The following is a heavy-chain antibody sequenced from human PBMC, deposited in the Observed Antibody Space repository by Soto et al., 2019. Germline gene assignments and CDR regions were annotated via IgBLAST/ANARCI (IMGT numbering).Heavy chain of an antibody. CDR3: TRNYGGKWGFEY. V-gene: IGHV1-69*06. CDR1: GGTFSSSA. Sequence: SVKVSCKASGGTFSSSAISWVRQAPGQGLEWMGGIIPIFGTANYAQKFQGRVTITADKSTSTAYMELSSLRSEDTSVYYWTRNYGGKWGFEYRVKGTLVTGS. CDR2: IIPIFGTA. D-gene: IGHD4-17*01. J-gene: IGHJ4*02.